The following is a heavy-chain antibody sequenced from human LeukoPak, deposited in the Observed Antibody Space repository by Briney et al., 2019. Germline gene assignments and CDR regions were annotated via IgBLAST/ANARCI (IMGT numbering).Heavy chain of an antibody. V-gene: IGHV3-23*01. CDR3: AKICSSTSCYSY. D-gene: IGHD2-2*02. J-gene: IGHJ4*02. CDR2: ISGSGDNT. CDR1: GFTFSSYA. Sequence: GGSLRLSCAASGFTFSSYAMTWVRQAPGEGLEWVSGISGSGDNTYYADSGKGRFTISRDNPKNTLYLQMNSLRAEDTAVYYCAKICSSTSCYSYWGQGTLVTVSS.